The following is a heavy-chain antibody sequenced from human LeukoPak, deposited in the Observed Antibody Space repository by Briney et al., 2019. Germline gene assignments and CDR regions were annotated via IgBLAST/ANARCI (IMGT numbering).Heavy chain of an antibody. CDR1: GYTFTSYD. Sequence: GASVKVSCKASGYTFTSYDINWVRQAPGQGLEWMGWISAYNGNTNYAQKLQGRVTMTTDTSTSTAYMELRSLRSDDTAVYYCARDLDNYYDSSGYYYEIPLDYWGQGTLVTVSS. CDR3: ARDLDNYYDSSGYYYEIPLDY. J-gene: IGHJ4*02. D-gene: IGHD3-22*01. CDR2: ISAYNGNT. V-gene: IGHV1-18*01.